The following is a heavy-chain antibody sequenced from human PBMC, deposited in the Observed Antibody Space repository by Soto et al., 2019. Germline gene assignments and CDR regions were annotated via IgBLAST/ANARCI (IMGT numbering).Heavy chain of an antibody. D-gene: IGHD6-13*01. V-gene: IGHV3-23*01. Sequence: EVQLLESGGGLVQPGGSLRLSCAASAFTFSNFAMSWVRQAPGKGLEWVSAIGTSGGDTYYADSVKGRFTISRDNSKNTLYLQLSSLRAEDTAVYYAIKSSSTLGDFWGQGTLVTVSS. J-gene: IGHJ4*02. CDR1: AFTFSNFA. CDR2: IGTSGGDT. CDR3: IKSSSTLGDF.